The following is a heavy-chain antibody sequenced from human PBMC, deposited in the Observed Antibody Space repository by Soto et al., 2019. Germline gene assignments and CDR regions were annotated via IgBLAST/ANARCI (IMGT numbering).Heavy chain of an antibody. D-gene: IGHD1-26*01. CDR2: IYYTGST. Sequence: SETLSLTCTVSGSSVSSGSYHWVWIRQPPGKGLQWIGNIYYTGSTNYNPSLKSRVTISVDTSKNQFSLKLNSVTAADTAVYYCARRVGATPPINWGQGTLVTVSS. J-gene: IGHJ4*02. CDR1: GSSVSSGSYH. V-gene: IGHV4-61*01. CDR3: ARRVGATPPIN.